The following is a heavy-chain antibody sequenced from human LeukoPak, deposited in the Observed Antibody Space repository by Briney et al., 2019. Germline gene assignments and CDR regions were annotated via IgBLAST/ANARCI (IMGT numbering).Heavy chain of an antibody. CDR1: GFTFSNYW. V-gene: IGHV3-74*01. Sequence: PGGSLRLSCAASGFTFSNYWMHWVRQGPGKGLVWVSRINSDGSSTSYADSVKGRFTISRDNAKNTLYLQMNSLRAEDTAVYYCARLYSGFDFDYWGQGTLVTVSS. CDR3: ARLYSGFDFDY. J-gene: IGHJ4*02. CDR2: INSDGSST. D-gene: IGHD5-12*01.